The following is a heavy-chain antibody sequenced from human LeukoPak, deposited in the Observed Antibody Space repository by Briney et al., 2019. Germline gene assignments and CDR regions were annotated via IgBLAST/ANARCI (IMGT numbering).Heavy chain of an antibody. CDR1: GYTFTSYD. CDR3: AGGAHVLRFLEWLPNYYYYYMDV. Sequence: ASVKVSCKASGYTFTSYDINWVRQATGQGLEWMGWMNPNSGNTGYAQKFQGRVTMTRNTSISTAYMELSSLRSEDTAVYYCAGGAHVLRFLEWLPNYYYYYMDVWGKGTTVTVSS. V-gene: IGHV1-8*01. J-gene: IGHJ6*03. D-gene: IGHD3-3*01. CDR2: MNPNSGNT.